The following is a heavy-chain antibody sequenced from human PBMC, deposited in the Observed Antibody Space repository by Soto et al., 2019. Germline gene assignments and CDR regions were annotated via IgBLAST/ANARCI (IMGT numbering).Heavy chain of an antibody. CDR3: ATSLGYCSSTSCYTPDYCYYGMDV. J-gene: IGHJ6*02. V-gene: IGHV1-24*01. CDR1: GYTLSEVS. CDR2: FDPEDGET. Sequence: ASAEVSCKVSGYTLSEVSMHWVRQAPGKVLEWMGGFDPEDGETIYAQKFQGRVTMTEDTSTDTAYMQLSSLRSEDTAVYYCATSLGYCSSTSCYTPDYCYYGMDVWGQGTTVTVSS. D-gene: IGHD2-2*02.